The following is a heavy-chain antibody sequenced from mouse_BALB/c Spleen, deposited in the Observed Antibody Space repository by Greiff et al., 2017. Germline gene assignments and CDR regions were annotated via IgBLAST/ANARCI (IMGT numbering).Heavy chain of an antibody. D-gene: IGHD2-10*02. CDR3: ARGYEDY. CDR2: IYPGSGST. CDR1: GYNFTSYW. Sequence: QVQLKQPGAELVKPGTSVKLSCKASGYNFTSYWINWVKLRPGQGLEWIGDIYPGSGSTNYNEKFKSKATLTVDTSSSTAYMQLSSLASEDSALYYCARGYEDYWGQGTTLTVSS. J-gene: IGHJ2*01. V-gene: IGHV1-55*01.